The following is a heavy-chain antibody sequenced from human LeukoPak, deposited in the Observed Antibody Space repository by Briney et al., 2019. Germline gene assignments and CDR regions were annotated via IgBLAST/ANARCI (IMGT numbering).Heavy chain of an antibody. CDR2: INSDGSST. CDR1: GFTFSSYW. CDR3: GRDFWSGYQGGYDY. D-gene: IGHD3-3*01. V-gene: IGHV3-74*01. Sequence: GGSLRLXCAASGFTFSSYWMHWVRQAPGKELVWVSRINSDGSSTSYADSVKGRFTISRDNAKNTLYLQMNSLRAEDTAVYYCGRDFWSGYQGGYDYWGQGTLVTVSS. J-gene: IGHJ4*02.